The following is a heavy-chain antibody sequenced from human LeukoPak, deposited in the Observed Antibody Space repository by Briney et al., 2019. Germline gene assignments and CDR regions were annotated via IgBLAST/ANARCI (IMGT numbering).Heavy chain of an antibody. J-gene: IGHJ4*02. CDR3: ARDDSGPDY. Sequence: GGSPRLSCAASGFTFSSYWMSWVRQAPGKGLEWVANMNQDGSEKYYVDSVKGRFTISRDNAENSLYLQMNSLRAEDTAVYYCARDDSGPDYWGQGTLVTVSS. CDR2: MNQDGSEK. D-gene: IGHD6-19*01. V-gene: IGHV3-7*01. CDR1: GFTFSSYW.